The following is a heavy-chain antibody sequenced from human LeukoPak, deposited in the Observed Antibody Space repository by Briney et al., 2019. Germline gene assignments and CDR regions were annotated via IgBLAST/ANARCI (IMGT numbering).Heavy chain of an antibody. V-gene: IGHV4-59*08. CDR2: IYYSGST. D-gene: IGHD6-13*01. J-gene: IGHJ4*02. CDR1: GGSISSYY. CDR3: AGAGPYSSSWYGY. Sequence: PSETLSLTRTVSGGSISSYYWSWIRQPPGKGLEWIGYIYYSGSTNYNPSLKSRVTISVDTSKNQFSLKLSSVTAADTAVYYCAGAGPYSSSWYGYWGQGTLVTVSS.